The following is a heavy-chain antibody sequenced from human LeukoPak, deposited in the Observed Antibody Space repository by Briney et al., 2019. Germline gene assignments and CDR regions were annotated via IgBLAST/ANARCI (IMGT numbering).Heavy chain of an antibody. Sequence: GGSLRLSCVASGFTFSSYEMNWVRQAPGKGLEWVSYIGSRGTPIYYADSVKGRFTISRDNAKNSLSLQMNSLRVEDAAVYYCASVDTDLFHFYGMDVWGPGATVTVSS. CDR3: ASVDTDLFHFYGMDV. CDR1: GFTFSSYE. CDR2: IGSRGTPI. D-gene: IGHD5-18*01. V-gene: IGHV3-48*03. J-gene: IGHJ6*02.